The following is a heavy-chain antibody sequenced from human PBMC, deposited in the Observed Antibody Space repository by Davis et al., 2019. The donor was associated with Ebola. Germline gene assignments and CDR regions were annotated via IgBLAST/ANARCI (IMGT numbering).Heavy chain of an antibody. CDR3: AKAFFITKTYYFDY. CDR2: ISYDGSNT. V-gene: IGHV3-30*04. D-gene: IGHD1-14*01. CDR1: GFTFSSYA. Sequence: GESLKISCAASGFTFSSYAMHWVRQAPGKGLEWVAIISYDGSNTYYTDSVKGRFTISRDNSKNTLYLQMNSLRAEDTALYYCAKAFFITKTYYFDYWGQGTLVTVSS. J-gene: IGHJ4*02.